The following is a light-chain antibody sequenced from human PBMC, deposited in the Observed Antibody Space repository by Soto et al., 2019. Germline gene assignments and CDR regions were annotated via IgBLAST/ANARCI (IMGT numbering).Light chain of an antibody. Sequence: EIMLTQSPGTLSLSPGERATLSCRASQSVSSSYLAWYQEKPGQAPRLVIYGASSRATGIPDRFSGSGSGTEFTLTISSLQSEDFAVYYRQHYNNGPRFGQGTKVDI. CDR2: GAS. V-gene: IGKV3-20*01. CDR3: QHYNNGPR. J-gene: IGKJ1*01. CDR1: QSVSSSY.